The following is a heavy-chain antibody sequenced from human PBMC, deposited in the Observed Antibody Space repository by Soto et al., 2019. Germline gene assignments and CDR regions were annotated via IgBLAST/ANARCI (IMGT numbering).Heavy chain of an antibody. V-gene: IGHV3-48*01. D-gene: IGHD5-12*01. J-gene: IGHJ4*01. CDR1: GFTFSTYS. Sequence: GGSLRLSCAASGFTFSTYSMNWVRQAPGKGLEWVSSISSSGSTTFYADSVKGRFTISRDNAKNTLFLQMNSLRVEDTAVYYCARPDRDGYNYDYWGQGTLVTVSS. CDR3: ARPDRDGYNYDY. CDR2: ISSSGSTT.